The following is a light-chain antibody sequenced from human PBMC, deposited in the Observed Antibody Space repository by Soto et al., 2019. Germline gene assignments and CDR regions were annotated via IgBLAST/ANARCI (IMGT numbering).Light chain of an antibody. CDR1: SSDVGGYNY. CDR2: DVS. Sequence: QSALTQPASVSGSPGQWITISCTGTSSDVGGYNYVSWYQQQPGKAPKFMIYDVSNRPSGVSNRFSGSKSGNTASLTISGLQAEDEADYYGCSYTTSNTRQIVFGTGTKLTVL. V-gene: IGLV2-14*01. J-gene: IGLJ1*01. CDR3: CSYTTSNTRQIV.